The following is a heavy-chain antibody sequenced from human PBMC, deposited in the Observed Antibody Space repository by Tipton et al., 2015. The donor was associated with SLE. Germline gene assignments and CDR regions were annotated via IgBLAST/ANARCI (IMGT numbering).Heavy chain of an antibody. V-gene: IGHV4-59*01. CDR3: ARGGGSYYDY. Sequence: TLSLTCTVSGGSMNDYYWSWIRQPPGKGLEWIGYIYYTGSSNHSPSLKGRVTMSVDTSKNQFSLSVNSVTAADTAVYYCARGGGSYYDYWGQGTLVTVSS. J-gene: IGHJ4*02. CDR1: GGSMNDYY. D-gene: IGHD1-26*01. CDR2: IYYTGSS.